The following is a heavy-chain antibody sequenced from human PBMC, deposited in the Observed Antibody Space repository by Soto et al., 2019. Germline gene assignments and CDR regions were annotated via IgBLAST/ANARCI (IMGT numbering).Heavy chain of an antibody. CDR2: ISSTGSST. J-gene: IGHJ3*01. Sequence: PGGSLRLCCAASGFTFRNYAMTWIRQPPGKGLEWVSAISSTGSSTFYADSVKGRFTISRDNSKNNVYVQMNSLRGDDTAVYYCAKARYGGTHDALDVWGQGTMVTVSS. CDR1: GFTFRNYA. CDR3: AKARYGGTHDALDV. V-gene: IGHV3-23*01. D-gene: IGHD4-17*01.